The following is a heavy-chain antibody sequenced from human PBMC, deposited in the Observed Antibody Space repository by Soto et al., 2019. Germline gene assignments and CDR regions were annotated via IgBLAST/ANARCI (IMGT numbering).Heavy chain of an antibody. CDR3: ASAAREYYYYGMDV. J-gene: IGHJ6*02. CDR2: ISGSGGST. CDR1: GFTFSNYA. V-gene: IGHV3-23*01. Sequence: PGGSLRLSCAASGFTFSNYAMSWVRQAPGKGLEWASGISGSGGSTYYADSVKGRFTISRDNSKNTLYLQMNSLRAEDTAVYSCASAAREYYYYGMDVWGQGTTVTVSS.